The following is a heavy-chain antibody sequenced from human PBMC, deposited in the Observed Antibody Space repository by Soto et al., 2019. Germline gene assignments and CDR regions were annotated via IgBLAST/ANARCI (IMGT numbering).Heavy chain of an antibody. D-gene: IGHD3-10*01. Sequence: EVQLVESGGGLVQPGGSLRLSCAASGFTFSGYDSHWFRKAPGKGLEWVSGITTASETNYADSVKGRFTISRENAKKSFYLQMNSLRAEDTAVYYCARVPSDEGGFEELSYYYGLDVWGQGTTVTVSS. CDR2: ITTASET. J-gene: IGHJ6*02. V-gene: IGHV3-13*01. CDR3: ARVPSDEGGFEELSYYYGLDV. CDR1: GFTFSGYD.